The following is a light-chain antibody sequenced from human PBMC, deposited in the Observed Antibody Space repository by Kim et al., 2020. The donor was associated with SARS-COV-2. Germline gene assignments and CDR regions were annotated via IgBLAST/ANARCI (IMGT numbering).Light chain of an antibody. CDR2: VAS. Sequence: ASVGDRVTVTCRASQDIRRWLAWYQQKPGRAPKLLIHVASSLLSGVPSRFSGSGSGTDFTLTISSLQPEDFATYYCQQYYMFPLTFGGGTKVDIK. CDR3: QQYYMFPLT. CDR1: QDIRRW. J-gene: IGKJ4*01. V-gene: IGKV1D-16*01.